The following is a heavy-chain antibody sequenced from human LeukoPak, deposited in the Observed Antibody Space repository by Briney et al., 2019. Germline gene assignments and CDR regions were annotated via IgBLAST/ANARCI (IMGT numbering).Heavy chain of an antibody. V-gene: IGHV4-39*07. CDR2: IYSSGNT. D-gene: IGHD6-19*01. CDR3: ARASGSGWINFDY. Sequence: SETLSLTCAVSGASISSSNYYWGWVRQSPGKGLEWIGNIYSSGNTYYNASLKSRVTMYIGTSKNQFSLKLSSVTAADTAVYYCARASGSGWINFDYWGQGTLVTVSS. CDR1: GASISSSNYY. J-gene: IGHJ4*02.